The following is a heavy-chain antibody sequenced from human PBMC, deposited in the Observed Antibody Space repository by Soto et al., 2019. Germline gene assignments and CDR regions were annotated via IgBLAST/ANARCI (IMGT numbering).Heavy chain of an antibody. J-gene: IGHJ4*02. CDR1: GYTFTSYG. D-gene: IGHD5-18*01. CDR3: ARGSVGYSYGPGYDY. V-gene: IGHV1-18*01. Sequence: GASVKVSCKASGYTFTSYGISWVRQAPGQGLEWMGWISAYNGNTNYAQKLQGRVTMTTDTSTSTAYMELRSLRSDDTAVYYCARGSVGYSYGPGYDYWGQGTLVTVSS. CDR2: ISAYNGNT.